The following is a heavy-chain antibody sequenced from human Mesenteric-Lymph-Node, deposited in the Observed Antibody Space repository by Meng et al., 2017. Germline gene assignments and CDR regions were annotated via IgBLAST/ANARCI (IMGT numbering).Heavy chain of an antibody. CDR2: INHSGST. CDR3: ARGKQDAWELLAY. Sequence: QVQPQQWGGGLLKPSWTLYLTCAVYGGSFSGYYWSWIRQPPGKGLEWIGEINHSGSTNYNPSLKSRISISLDKSKNHFSLKVNSVTAADTAVYYCARGKQDAWELLAYWGQGALVTVSS. CDR1: GGSFSGYY. J-gene: IGHJ4*02. V-gene: IGHV4-34*01. D-gene: IGHD1-26*01.